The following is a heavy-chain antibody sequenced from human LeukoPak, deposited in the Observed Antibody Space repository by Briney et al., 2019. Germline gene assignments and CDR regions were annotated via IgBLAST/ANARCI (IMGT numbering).Heavy chain of an antibody. D-gene: IGHD6-19*01. V-gene: IGHV4-59*08. J-gene: IGHJ4*02. Sequence: PSETLSLTCTISGGSIGGDHWSWIRQAPGKGLEWIGYISYTGSTSYNPSLRNRVTISLHTSENQFSLRLTSVTAADTAVYYCARAVTGTSMVDYWGQGTLVAVS. CDR2: ISYTGST. CDR3: ARAVTGTSMVDY. CDR1: GGSIGGDH.